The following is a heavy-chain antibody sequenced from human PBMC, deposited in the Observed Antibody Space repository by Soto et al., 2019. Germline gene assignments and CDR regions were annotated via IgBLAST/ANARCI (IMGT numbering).Heavy chain of an antibody. J-gene: IGHJ4*02. CDR3: ARGGQHVVGPAAYTFDY. CDR2: VSDDGYTT. V-gene: IGHV3-30*03. Sequence: QVRLVESGGGVVQPGRSLRLSCAASGFIFSTYGMHWVRQAPGKGLQWVGVVSDDGYTTYYAESVKGRFTVSRDSSKNTLYLQMSNLSTEDTAVYYGARGGQHVVGPAAYTFDYWGQRTLVTVSS. D-gene: IGHD2-2*01. CDR1: GFIFSTYG.